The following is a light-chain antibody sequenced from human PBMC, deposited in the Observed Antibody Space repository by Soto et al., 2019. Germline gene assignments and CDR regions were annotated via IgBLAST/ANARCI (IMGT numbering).Light chain of an antibody. J-gene: IGKJ1*01. V-gene: IGKV3-20*01. Sequence: ETVLTQSPGTLSLSPGESATLSCRAGQSVSSSYLAWYQQKPGQAPRLLIYGASSRATGIPDRFSGSGSGTDFTLTISRLEPEDFAVYYCQHYGRSPPSWTFGQGTQVEIK. CDR2: GAS. CDR1: QSVSSSY. CDR3: QHYGRSPPSWT.